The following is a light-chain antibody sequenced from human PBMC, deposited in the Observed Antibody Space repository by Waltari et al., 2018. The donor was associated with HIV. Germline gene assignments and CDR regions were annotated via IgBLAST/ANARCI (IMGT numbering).Light chain of an antibody. CDR3: AAWDDTLSGRV. J-gene: IGLJ3*02. V-gene: IGLV1-47*01. CDR1: SSNIGSNY. CDR2: GNN. Sequence: QSVLTQPPSASGTPGQRVTISCSGSSSNIGSNYIYWYQQPPGTAPKLLNYGNNQRPSGVTDRFSGSKSGTSASLAISGLRSEDEADYYCAAWDDTLSGRVFGGGTKLTVL.